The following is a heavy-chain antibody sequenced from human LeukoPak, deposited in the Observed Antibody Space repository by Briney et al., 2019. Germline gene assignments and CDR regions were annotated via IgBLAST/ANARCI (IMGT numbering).Heavy chain of an antibody. D-gene: IGHD3-3*01. CDR2: INPNSGGT. CDR1: GYTFTGYY. V-gene: IGHV1-2*02. J-gene: IGHJ6*03. Sequence: ASVKVSCKASGYTFTGYYMHWVRQAPGQGLEWMGWINPNSGGTNYAQKFQGRVTMTRDTSISTAYMELSRLRSDDTAVYYCARFWSGYFRSYYMDVWGKGTTVTVSS. CDR3: ARFWSGYFRSYYMDV.